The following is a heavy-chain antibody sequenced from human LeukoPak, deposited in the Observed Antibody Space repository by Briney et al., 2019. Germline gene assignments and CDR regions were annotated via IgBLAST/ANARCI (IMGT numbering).Heavy chain of an antibody. D-gene: IGHD3-10*01. Sequence: SETLSLTCAVSGGSISSSSYYWGWIRQPPGKGLEWIGHTYNSGSTNYNPSLKSRVTISVDTSKNQFSLKLTSVTAADTAVYYCARDGSGSYLNWFDPWGQGTLVTVSS. CDR1: GGSISSSSYY. J-gene: IGHJ5*02. CDR2: TYNSGST. CDR3: ARDGSGSYLNWFDP. V-gene: IGHV4-61*01.